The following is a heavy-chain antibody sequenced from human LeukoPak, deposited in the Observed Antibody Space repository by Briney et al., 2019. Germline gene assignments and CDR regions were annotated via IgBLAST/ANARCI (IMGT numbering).Heavy chain of an antibody. J-gene: IGHJ4*02. CDR2: ITSSGRTR. V-gene: IGHV3-48*03. D-gene: IGHD3-22*01. Sequence: GGSLRLSCAASGFTFSGYEMNWVRQAPGKGLEWVSYITSSGRTRYYADSVKGRFAISRDNAKNTLYLQMNSLRAEDTAVYYCAREQGYYSVPGYWGQGTQVTVSS. CDR3: AREQGYYSVPGY. CDR1: GFTFSGYE.